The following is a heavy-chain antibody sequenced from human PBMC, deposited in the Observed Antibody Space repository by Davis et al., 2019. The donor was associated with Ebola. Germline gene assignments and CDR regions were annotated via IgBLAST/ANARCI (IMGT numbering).Heavy chain of an antibody. CDR3: ARHSCVSCRYTSGWSGGFYYYYMDV. CDR1: GGSFSGYY. Sequence: PSETLSLTCAVYGGSFSGYYWSWIRQPPGKGLEWIGYIYYSGSTNYNPSLKSRVTISVDTSRNQFSLRLSSVTAADTAVYYCARHSCVSCRYTSGWSGGFYYYYMDVWGEGTTVTVSS. V-gene: IGHV4-59*08. CDR2: IYYSGST. J-gene: IGHJ6*03. D-gene: IGHD6-19*01.